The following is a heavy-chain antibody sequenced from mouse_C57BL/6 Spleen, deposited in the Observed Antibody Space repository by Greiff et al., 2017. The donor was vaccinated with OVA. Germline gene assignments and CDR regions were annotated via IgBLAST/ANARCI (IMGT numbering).Heavy chain of an antibody. J-gene: IGHJ1*03. D-gene: IGHD1-1*01. Sequence: EVQLQQSGPELVKPGASVKISCKASGYSFTDYNMNWVKQSNGKSLEWIGVINPNYGTTSYNQKFKGKATLTVDQSSSTAYMQLNSLTSEDSAVYYCAKNYYGSSFWYFDVWGTGTTVTVSS. CDR1: GYSFTDYN. CDR3: AKNYYGSSFWYFDV. CDR2: INPNYGTT. V-gene: IGHV1-39*01.